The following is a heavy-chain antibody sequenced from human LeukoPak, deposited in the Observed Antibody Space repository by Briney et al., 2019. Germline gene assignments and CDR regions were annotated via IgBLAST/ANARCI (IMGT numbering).Heavy chain of an antibody. Sequence: GRSLRLSCAASGFTFSSYGMHWVRQAPGKGLEWVAVISYDGSNKYYADSVKGRFTISRDNSKNTLYLQMNSLRAEDTAVYYCAKDWDYYDSSALGGMDVWGLGTTVTVSS. CDR1: GFTFSSYG. D-gene: IGHD3-22*01. V-gene: IGHV3-30*18. CDR2: ISYDGSNK. J-gene: IGHJ6*02. CDR3: AKDWDYYDSSALGGMDV.